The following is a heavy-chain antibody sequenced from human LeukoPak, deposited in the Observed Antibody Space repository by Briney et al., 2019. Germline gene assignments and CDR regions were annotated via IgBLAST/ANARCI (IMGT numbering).Heavy chain of an antibody. V-gene: IGHV4-34*01. J-gene: IGHJ6*02. Sequence: PSETLSLTCGVYGGSFSGHYWSWIRQSPGKGLEWIGEINHSGFTNYNPSLKSRASISLDTSKNQFSLKLRSVTAADAAVYFCARVREDRLLSYYYYGLDVWGQGTTVTVSS. CDR2: INHSGFT. CDR3: ARVREDRLLSYYYYGLDV. CDR1: GGSFSGHY. D-gene: IGHD2-2*01.